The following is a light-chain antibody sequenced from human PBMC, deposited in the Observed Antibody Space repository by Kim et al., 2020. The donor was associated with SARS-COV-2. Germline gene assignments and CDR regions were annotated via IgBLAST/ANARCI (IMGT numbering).Light chain of an antibody. V-gene: IGKV1-27*01. CDR1: QVISNY. CDR3: QQYNSAPWT. Sequence: ASVGDGVTITCRANQVISNYLAWYQQKPGKPPKLLIYDASALPSGVPSRFSGSRSGTDFTLTVTSLQPEDVATYYCQQYNSAPWTFGQGTKVDIK. CDR2: DAS. J-gene: IGKJ1*01.